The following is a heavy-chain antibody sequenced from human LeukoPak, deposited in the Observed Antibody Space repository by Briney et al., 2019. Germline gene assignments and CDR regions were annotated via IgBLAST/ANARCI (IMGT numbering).Heavy chain of an antibody. CDR3: AKDHDSGYDYDY. V-gene: IGHV3-23*01. Sequence: GGSLRLSCAASGFTFSSYAMCWVRQAPGKGLEWVSAISGSGGSTYYADSVKGRFTISRDNSKNTLYLQMNSLRAEDTAVYYCAKDHDSGYDYDYWGQGTLVTVSS. D-gene: IGHD5-12*01. CDR2: ISGSGGST. J-gene: IGHJ4*02. CDR1: GFTFSSYA.